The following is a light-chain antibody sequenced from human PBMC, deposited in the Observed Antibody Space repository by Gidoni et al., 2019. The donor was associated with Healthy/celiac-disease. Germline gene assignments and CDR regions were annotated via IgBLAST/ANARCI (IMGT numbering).Light chain of an antibody. CDR2: WAS. CDR1: QSVLYSSNNKNY. Sequence: DIVMTQSPDSLAVSLGERATINCKSSQSVLYSSNNKNYLAWYHQKPGQPPKLLIYWASTRESGVPDRFSGSGSGTDFTLTISSLQAEDVAVYYCQQYYSTLSYTFXQXTKLEIK. CDR3: QQYYSTLSYT. V-gene: IGKV4-1*01. J-gene: IGKJ2*01.